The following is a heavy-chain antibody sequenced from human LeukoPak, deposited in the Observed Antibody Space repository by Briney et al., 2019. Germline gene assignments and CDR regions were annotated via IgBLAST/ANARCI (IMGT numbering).Heavy chain of an antibody. V-gene: IGHV4-30-2*01. CDR3: AREHYDSTSYFDY. Sequence: SETLSLTCAVSGGSISSGGYSWSWIRQPPGKGLEWIGYIYHSGSTYYNPSLKSRVTISVDRSKNQFSLKLSSVTAADTAVYYCAREHYDSTSYFDYWGQGTLVTVSS. D-gene: IGHD3-22*01. J-gene: IGHJ4*02. CDR1: GGSISSGGYS. CDR2: IYHSGST.